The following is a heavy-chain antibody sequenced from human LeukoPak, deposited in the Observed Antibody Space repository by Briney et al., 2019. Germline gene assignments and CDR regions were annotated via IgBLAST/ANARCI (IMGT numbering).Heavy chain of an antibody. J-gene: IGHJ6*04. CDR2: INPNSGGT. Sequence: ATVKVSCKASGYTFTGYYMHWVRQAPGQGLEWMGWINPNSGGTNYAQKFQGRVTMTRDTSISTAYMELSRLRSDDTAVYYCARGLGRDIVVVVAATMMDVWGKGTTVTISS. D-gene: IGHD2-15*01. V-gene: IGHV1-2*02. CDR3: ARGLGRDIVVVVAATMMDV. CDR1: GYTFTGYY.